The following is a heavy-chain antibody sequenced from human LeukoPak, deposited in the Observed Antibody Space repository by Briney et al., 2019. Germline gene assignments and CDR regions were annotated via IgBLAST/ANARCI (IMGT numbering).Heavy chain of an antibody. D-gene: IGHD3-16*02. CDR3: ARHIGGGIEDMDV. CDR1: GGSIGTYY. Sequence: SETLSLTCTVSGGSIGTYYWSWVRQSPGKGLEWIGYIYVTGNRYNPYLQSRVTISVDTSRNQFFLKLSPVTAADTAVYYCARHIGGGIEDMDVWGKGTKVTVSS. J-gene: IGHJ6*03. CDR2: IYVTGN. V-gene: IGHV4-59*08.